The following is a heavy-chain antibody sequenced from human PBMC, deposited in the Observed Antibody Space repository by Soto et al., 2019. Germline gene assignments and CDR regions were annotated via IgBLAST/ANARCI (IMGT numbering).Heavy chain of an antibody. CDR1: GDSVSSNSAA. D-gene: IGHD4-17*01. CDR3: ARGRLGAYVFLFEY. J-gene: IGHJ4*02. Sequence: QSPTLSLTCAISGDSVSSNSAAWNWIRQSPSRGLEWLGRTYYRSKWYNDYAVSARSRITINPDTSKNQFSLQLNSVTPEDTAVYFCARGRLGAYVFLFEYWGQGTQVTVSS. CDR2: TYYRSKWYN. V-gene: IGHV6-1*01.